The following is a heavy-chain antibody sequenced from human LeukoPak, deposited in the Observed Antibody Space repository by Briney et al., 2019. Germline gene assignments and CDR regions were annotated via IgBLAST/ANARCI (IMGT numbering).Heavy chain of an antibody. V-gene: IGHV3-30*18. CDR3: AKVVVYDFWSGYYYYFDY. D-gene: IGHD3-3*01. CDR2: ISYDGSNK. CDR1: GFTFSSYG. Sequence: PGRSLRLSCAASGFTFSSYGMHWVRQAPGKGLEWVAVISYDGSNKYYADSVKGRFTISRDNSKNTLYLQMNSLRAEDTAVYYCAKVVVYDFWSGYYYYFDYWGQGTLVTVSS. J-gene: IGHJ4*02.